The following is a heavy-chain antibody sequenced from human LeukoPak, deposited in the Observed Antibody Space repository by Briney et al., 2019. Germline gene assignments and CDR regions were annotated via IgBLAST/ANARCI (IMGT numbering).Heavy chain of an antibody. Sequence: PGGSLRLSCAASGLTFSDYYMSWIRQAPGKGLEWVSYISSSGSTIYYADSVKGRFTISRDNAKNSLYLQMNSLRAEDTAVYYCARNLSSWKYYYYYYMDVWGKGTTVTVSS. J-gene: IGHJ6*03. CDR3: ARNLSSWKYYYYYYMDV. V-gene: IGHV3-11*01. CDR1: GLTFSDYY. CDR2: ISSSGSTI. D-gene: IGHD1-1*01.